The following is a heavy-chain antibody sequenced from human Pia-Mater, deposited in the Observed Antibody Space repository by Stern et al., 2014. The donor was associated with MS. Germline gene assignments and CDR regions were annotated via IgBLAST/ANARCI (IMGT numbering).Heavy chain of an antibody. CDR1: GFTFRGHW. CDR3: AREAVSCSGGSCSDDAFDI. Sequence: EVQLVESGGGLVQPGGSLRLSCAASGFTFRGHWMTWVRQAPGKGLEWVANIKEDGSEQFYVDSVKGRFTISRDNAKNSLYLQMNSLRAEDTAVYYCAREAVSCSGGSCSDDAFDIWGQGTMVTVSS. D-gene: IGHD2-15*01. J-gene: IGHJ3*02. V-gene: IGHV3-7*01. CDR2: IKEDGSEQ.